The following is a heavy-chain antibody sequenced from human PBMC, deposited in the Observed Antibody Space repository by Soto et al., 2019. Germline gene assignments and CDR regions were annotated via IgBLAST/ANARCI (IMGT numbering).Heavy chain of an antibody. D-gene: IGHD1-1*01. J-gene: IGHJ4*02. V-gene: IGHV4-4*02. CDR1: GGSISSSNW. CDR3: AKGATGTYLDYYLDH. CDR2: IYHSGST. Sequence: SETLSLTCAVSGGSISSSNWWSWVRQPPGKGLEWIGEIYHSGSTNYNPSLKSRVTISVDKSKNQFSLKLSSVTAEDTAVYYCAKGATGTYLDYYLDHWGLGTLVTVS.